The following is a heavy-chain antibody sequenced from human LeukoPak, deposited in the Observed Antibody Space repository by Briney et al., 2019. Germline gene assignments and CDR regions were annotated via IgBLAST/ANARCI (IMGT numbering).Heavy chain of an antibody. J-gene: IGHJ4*02. D-gene: IGHD3-22*01. CDR3: ATGNYYDSRGYYTFGH. V-gene: IGHV3-74*01. Sequence: GGSLRLPCAASGFASNKYWMHWVRQTPGKGLVWVSRINGDGSTTSYADSVKGGFTISRDNAKNTLYLQMSSLRAEDTAVYYCATGNYYDSRGYYTFGHWGQGTLVTVSS. CDR1: GFASNKYW. CDR2: INGDGSTT.